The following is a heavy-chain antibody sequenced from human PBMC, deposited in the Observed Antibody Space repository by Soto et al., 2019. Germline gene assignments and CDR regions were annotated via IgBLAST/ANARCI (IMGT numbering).Heavy chain of an antibody. CDR2: IYSGGST. D-gene: IGHD3-9*01. Sequence: GGSLRLSCAASGFTVSSNYMSWVRQAPGKGLEWVSVIYSGGSTYYADSVKGRFTISRDNSKNTLYLQMNSLKAEDTAVYYCASQANNYFDWAPGGIDYWGQGTLVTVSS. J-gene: IGHJ4*02. CDR3: ASQANNYFDWAPGGIDY. V-gene: IGHV3-66*04. CDR1: GFTVSSNY.